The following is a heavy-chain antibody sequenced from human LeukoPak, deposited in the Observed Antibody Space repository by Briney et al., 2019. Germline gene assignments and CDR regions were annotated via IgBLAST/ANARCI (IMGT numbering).Heavy chain of an antibody. Sequence: SQTLSLTCTVSGGSISSGDYYWSWIRQPPGKGLEWIGYIYYSGSTYYNPSLKSRVTISVDTSKNQFSLKLSSVTAADTAVYYCARDAHWGLGWFDPLGPGNPGHRLL. D-gene: IGHD7-27*01. CDR2: IYYSGST. V-gene: IGHV4-30-4*08. CDR3: ARDAHWGLGWFDP. CDR1: GGSISSGDYY. J-gene: IGHJ5*02.